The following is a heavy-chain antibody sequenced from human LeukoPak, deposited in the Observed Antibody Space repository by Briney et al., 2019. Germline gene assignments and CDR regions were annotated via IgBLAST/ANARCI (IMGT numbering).Heavy chain of an antibody. D-gene: IGHD3-22*01. J-gene: IGHJ5*02. V-gene: IGHV4-39*07. CDR2: IYYSGST. CDR1: GGSISSSSYY. CDR3: ARVVSKVVITFVPDGWFDP. Sequence: PSETLSLTCTVSGGSISSSSYYWGWIRQPPGKGLEWIGSIYYSGSTYYNPSLKSRVTISVDTSKNQFSLKLSSVTAADTAVYYCARVVSKVVITFVPDGWFDPWGQGTLVTVSS.